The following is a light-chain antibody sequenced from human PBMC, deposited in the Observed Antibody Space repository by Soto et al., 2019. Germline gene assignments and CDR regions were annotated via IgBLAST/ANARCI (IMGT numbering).Light chain of an antibody. J-gene: IGLJ3*02. Sequence: QSALTQPPSASGSPGQSVTISCTGTSSDVGAYNYVSWYQQYPGKAPKLMIYDVNKRPSGVPDRFSGSKSGKTASLTVSGLPPEDEAYYHCTSYAGSNIWVFGGGTQLTVL. CDR1: SSDVGAYNY. CDR2: DVN. CDR3: TSYAGSNIWV. V-gene: IGLV2-8*01.